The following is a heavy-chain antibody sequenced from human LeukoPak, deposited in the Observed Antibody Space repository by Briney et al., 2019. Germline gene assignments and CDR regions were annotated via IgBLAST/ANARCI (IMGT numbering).Heavy chain of an antibody. CDR2: INHSGNT. CDR3: ARDVAPDYGDYFSAFDI. CDR1: GGSFSGYY. Sequence: SETLSLTCAVYGGSFSGYYWSWIRQPPGKGLEWIGEINHSGNTNYNPSLKSRVIISVDASKNDFSLKLSSVTVADTAVYYCARDVAPDYGDYFSAFDIWGQGTMVTVSS. D-gene: IGHD4-17*01. J-gene: IGHJ3*02. V-gene: IGHV4-34*01.